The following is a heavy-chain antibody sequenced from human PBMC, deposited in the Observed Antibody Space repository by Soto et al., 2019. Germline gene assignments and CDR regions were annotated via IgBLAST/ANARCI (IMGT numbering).Heavy chain of an antibody. Sequence: SETLSLTCTVSGGSISSSSYYWGWIRQPPGKGLEWIGYIYYSGSTYYNPSLKSRVTISVDTSKNQFSLKLSSVTAADTAVYYCARGGDYCSSTSCQIDYFDYWGQGTLVTVSS. J-gene: IGHJ4*02. D-gene: IGHD2-2*01. CDR2: IYYSGST. CDR1: GGSISSSSYY. V-gene: IGHV4-39*07. CDR3: ARGGDYCSSTSCQIDYFDY.